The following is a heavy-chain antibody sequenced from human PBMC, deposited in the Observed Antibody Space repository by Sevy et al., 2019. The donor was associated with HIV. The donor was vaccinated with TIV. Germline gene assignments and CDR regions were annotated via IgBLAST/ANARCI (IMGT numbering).Heavy chain of an antibody. CDR3: AKDGIEYSSSGGMDV. J-gene: IGHJ6*02. Sequence: GGSLRLSCAASGFTFSSYGMHWVRQAPGKGLEWVAFIRYDGSNKYYADSVKGRFTISRDNSKNTLYLQMNSLRAEDTAVYYCAKDGIEYSSSGGMDVWGQGTTVTVSS. CDR1: GFTFSSYG. D-gene: IGHD6-6*01. CDR2: IRYDGSNK. V-gene: IGHV3-30*02.